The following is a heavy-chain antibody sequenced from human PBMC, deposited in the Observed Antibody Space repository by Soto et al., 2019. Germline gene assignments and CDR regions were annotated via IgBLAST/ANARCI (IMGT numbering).Heavy chain of an antibody. V-gene: IGHV4-39*01. D-gene: IGHD3-10*01. CDR1: GASISSTSY. Sequence: QLQLQESGPGLVKPSGTLSLTCTVSGASISSTSYWGWIRQPPGKGLEWIGAMYHRGNTYYSPSLKSRVNVSVDTSKNQISLRLTSVTAADTAVYYCARQTGLVRGVIDSWGQVTLVTVSS. J-gene: IGHJ4*02. CDR2: MYHRGNT. CDR3: ARQTGLVRGVIDS.